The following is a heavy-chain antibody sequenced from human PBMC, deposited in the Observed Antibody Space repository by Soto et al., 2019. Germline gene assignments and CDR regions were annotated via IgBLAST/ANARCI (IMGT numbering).Heavy chain of an antibody. CDR3: ARRDFGWFDS. CDR1: GGSISSSSYY. CDR2: IYYSGST. Sequence: SETLSLTCTVSGGSISSSSYYWGWIRQPPGKGLEWIGSIYYSGSTYYNPSLKSRVTVSVDTSKNQFSLKLSSVTAADTAVYYCARRDFGWFDSWGQGTLVTVSS. D-gene: IGHD3-16*01. V-gene: IGHV4-39*07. J-gene: IGHJ5*01.